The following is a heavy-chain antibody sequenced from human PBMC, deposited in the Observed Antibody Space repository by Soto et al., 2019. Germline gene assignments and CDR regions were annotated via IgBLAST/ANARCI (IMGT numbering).Heavy chain of an antibody. CDR2: IYHNGNT. J-gene: IGHJ6*02. Sequence: ETLSLTCAVSGFSISSGYYWGWIRQPPGKGLEWIGRIYHNGNTNYNPSLKSRVTISVDTSKNQFSLKLTSVIAADTAVYYCARVYGTVGARAYYYYGLDVWGQGTTVTVSS. D-gene: IGHD1-26*01. V-gene: IGHV4-38-2*01. CDR3: ARVYGTVGARAYYYYGLDV. CDR1: GFSISSGYY.